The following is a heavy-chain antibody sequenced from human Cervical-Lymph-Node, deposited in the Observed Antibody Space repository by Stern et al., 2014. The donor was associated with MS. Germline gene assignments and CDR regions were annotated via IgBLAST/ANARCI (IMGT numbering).Heavy chain of an antibody. CDR2: IIPIFGTT. V-gene: IGHV1-69*01. CDR1: GGTFTSYG. D-gene: IGHD3-22*01. CDR3: ARDRFLYDSSTYPKDGFDI. J-gene: IGHJ3*02. Sequence: VQLVESGAEVKKPGSSVKVSCKASGGTFTSYGFSWVRQVPGQGLEWMGGIIPIFGTTNYAQNFQGRVTITADQSTSTAYLDLISLRSEDTAVYYCARDRFLYDSSTYPKDGFDIWGQGTIVTVSS.